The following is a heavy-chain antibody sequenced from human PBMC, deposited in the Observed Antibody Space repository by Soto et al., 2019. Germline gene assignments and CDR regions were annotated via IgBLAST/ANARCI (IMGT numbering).Heavy chain of an antibody. CDR1: GYTFTSYY. D-gene: IGHD3-9*01. CDR2: INPSGGST. CDR3: ARDGLPYYDILTGYYGPYYMHV. Sequence: ASVKVSCKASGYTFTSYYMHWVRQAPGQGLEWMGIINPSGGSTSYAQKFQGRVTMTRDTSTSTVYMELSSLRSEDTAVYYCARDGLPYYDILTGYYGPYYMHVWGKGTTVTLSS. V-gene: IGHV1-46*03. J-gene: IGHJ6*03.